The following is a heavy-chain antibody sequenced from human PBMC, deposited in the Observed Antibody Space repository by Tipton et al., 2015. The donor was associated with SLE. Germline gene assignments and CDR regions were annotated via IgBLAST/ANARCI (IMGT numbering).Heavy chain of an antibody. D-gene: IGHD6-19*01. CDR3: ARRGIAVAGIHWYFDL. CDR2: VYYSGST. CDR1: GGSISSSSYY. Sequence: LRLSCTVSGGSISSSSYYWGWIRQPPGKEPEWIGSVYYSGSTYYTPSLKSRVTISVDTSKNQFFLKLSSVTAADTAVYYCARRGIAVAGIHWYFDLWGRGTLVTVSS. V-gene: IGHV4-39*07. J-gene: IGHJ2*01.